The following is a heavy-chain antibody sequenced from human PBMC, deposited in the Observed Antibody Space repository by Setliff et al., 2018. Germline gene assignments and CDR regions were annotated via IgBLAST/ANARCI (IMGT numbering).Heavy chain of an antibody. J-gene: IGHJ6*02. V-gene: IGHV4-61*10. CDR2: IYHNGNT. Sequence: PSETLSLTCTVSGDSISSGSYHWSWIRKPAGKGLEWIGYIYHNGNTNFNPSLKTRVTMSVDTSKNQFALNLRSVTAADSAVYYCARDRTAYSYGLDVWGQGTTVTVSS. D-gene: IGHD5-18*01. CDR3: ARDRTAYSYGLDV. CDR1: GDSISSGSYH.